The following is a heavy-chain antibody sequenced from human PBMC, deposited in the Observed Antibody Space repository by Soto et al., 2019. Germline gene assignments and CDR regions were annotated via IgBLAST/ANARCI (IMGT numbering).Heavy chain of an antibody. D-gene: IGHD3-16*01. CDR3: ARSQRGRTAFTFDY. J-gene: IGHJ4*02. CDR2: IYYSGTT. Sequence: SGTMALSCAVSIYSVINEDYYGSWLRQPPGKGLEWIGYIYYSGTTNYNSYLKSRLSLSVDMSKNQFSLKLTSVTAADTAVYFCARSQRGRTAFTFDYWGQGDLVTVSS. CDR1: IYSVINEDYY. V-gene: IGHV4-61*08.